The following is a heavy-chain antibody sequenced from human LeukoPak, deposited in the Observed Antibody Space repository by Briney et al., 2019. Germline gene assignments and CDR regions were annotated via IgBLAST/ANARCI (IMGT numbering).Heavy chain of an antibody. CDR2: INHSGST. CDR1: GVTVSSNY. CDR3: ASLYYYGSGSDY. V-gene: IGHV4-34*01. J-gene: IGHJ4*02. Sequence: LRLSCAASGVTVSSNYMSWVRQPPGKGLEWIGEINHSGSTNYNPSLKSRVTISVDTSKNQFSLKLSSVTAADTAVYYCASLYYYGSGSDYWGQGTLVTVSS. D-gene: IGHD3-10*01.